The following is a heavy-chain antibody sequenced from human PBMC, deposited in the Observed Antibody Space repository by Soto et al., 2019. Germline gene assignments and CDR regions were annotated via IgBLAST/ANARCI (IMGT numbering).Heavy chain of an antibody. V-gene: IGHV3-30-3*01. CDR2: ISYDGSNK. Sequence: PGGSLRLSCAASGFTFSSYAMHWVRQAPGKGLEWVAVISYDGSNKYYADSVKGRFTISRDNSKNTLYLQMNSLRAEDTAVHYCARDMNYYDSSGYPYWGQGTLVTVSS. CDR1: GFTFSSYA. CDR3: ARDMNYYDSSGYPY. D-gene: IGHD3-22*01. J-gene: IGHJ4*02.